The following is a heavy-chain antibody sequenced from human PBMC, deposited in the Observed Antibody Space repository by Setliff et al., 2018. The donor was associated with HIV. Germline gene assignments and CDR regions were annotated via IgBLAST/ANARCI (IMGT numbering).Heavy chain of an antibody. CDR2: MKSKTDGGST. J-gene: IGHJ6*03. V-gene: IGHV3-15*01. D-gene: IGHD3-3*01. CDR1: GFTFSTAW. Sequence: PGGSLRLSCAASGFTFSTAWMNWVRQTPGRGLEWVGRMKSKTDGGSTDYAPPVKDRFIISRDDSKNTLYLQMNSLKTEDTAVYYCTTRAVPSRWGELQFLERYYYSMDVWGKGTTVTVSS. CDR3: TTRAVPSRWGELQFLERYYYSMDV.